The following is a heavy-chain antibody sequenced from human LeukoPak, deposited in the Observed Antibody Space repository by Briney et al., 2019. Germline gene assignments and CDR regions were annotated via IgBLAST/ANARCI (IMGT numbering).Heavy chain of an antibody. V-gene: IGHV3-48*02. CDR2: ISFSSSTI. Sequence: GGSLRLSCAASGFTFSSYAMSWVRQAPGKGLEWVSYISFSSSTIFYADSVKGRFTISRDNAKNSLHLQMNSLRDEDTAVYYCARDFFDSWGQGTLVTVSS. J-gene: IGHJ5*01. CDR1: GFTFSSYA. CDR3: ARDFFDS.